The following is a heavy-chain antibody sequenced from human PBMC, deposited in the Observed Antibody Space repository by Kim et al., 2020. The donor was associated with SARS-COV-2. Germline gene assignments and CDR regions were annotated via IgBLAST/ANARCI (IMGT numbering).Heavy chain of an antibody. CDR3: DPNSSGCPYMWFDP. J-gene: IGHJ5*02. Sequence: SETLSLTCTVSGDSISITSYYWVWLRQPPGMGREGNVSIFYTGTTYYNPSLQSRVTIYTATTQNQFSLSPGSVTAADTALYSCDPNSSGCPYMWFDPWG. CDR1: GDSISITSYY. D-gene: IGHD1-1*01. V-gene: IGHV4-39*01. CDR2: IFYTGTT.